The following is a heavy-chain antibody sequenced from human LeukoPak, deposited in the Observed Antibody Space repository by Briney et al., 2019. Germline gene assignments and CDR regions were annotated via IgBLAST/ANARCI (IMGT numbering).Heavy chain of an antibody. CDR2: IIPIFGTA. D-gene: IGHD6-19*01. Sequence: SVKVSCKASGGTFSSYAISWVRQAPGQGLEWMGGIIPIFGTANYAQKFQGRVTITTDESTSTAYMELSSLRSEDTAVYHCASGYSSGWKDAFDIWGQGTMVTVSS. J-gene: IGHJ3*02. CDR3: ASGYSSGWKDAFDI. V-gene: IGHV1-69*05. CDR1: GGTFSSYA.